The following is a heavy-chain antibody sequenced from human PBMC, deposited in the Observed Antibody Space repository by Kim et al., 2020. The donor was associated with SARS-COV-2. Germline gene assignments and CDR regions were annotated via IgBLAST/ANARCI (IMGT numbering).Heavy chain of an antibody. D-gene: IGHD2-8*02. J-gene: IGHJ6*02. CDR3: AREPLRVAGGVGLGALDV. Sequence: GGSLRLSCAVSGFKVSSMYMSWVRQAPGKGLEWVSVIYTGGSRYYSDSVKGRFTISRDNSENTLHLQMNSLRAADTAVYYCAREPLRVAGGVGLGALDVWGQGTTVTVSS. CDR2: IYTGGSR. CDR1: GFKVSSMY. V-gene: IGHV3-53*01.